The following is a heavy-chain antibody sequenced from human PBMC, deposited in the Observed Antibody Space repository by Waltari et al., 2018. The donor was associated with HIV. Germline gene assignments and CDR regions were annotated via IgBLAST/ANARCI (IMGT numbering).Heavy chain of an antibody. V-gene: IGHV3-74*01. CDR1: GYTFTTSW. D-gene: IGHD2-15*01. J-gene: IGHJ6*02. CDR3: ARGKDCGGGTCDGYHYYGMDV. Sequence: EVQLVESGGGLVQPGGSLRLSCAASGYTFTTSWAHRVRQAPGKGLVGVSRINPDGTDTRYADSVKGRFTISRDNAKNTVYLQVNSLRGEDTSVYYCARGKDCGGGTCDGYHYYGMDVWGQGTTVTVSS. CDR2: INPDGTDT.